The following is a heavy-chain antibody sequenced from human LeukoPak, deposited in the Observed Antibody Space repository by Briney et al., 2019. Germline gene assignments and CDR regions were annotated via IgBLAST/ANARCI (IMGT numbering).Heavy chain of an antibody. V-gene: IGHV3-48*02. Sequence: GGSLRLSCTASAFTFSDYRMKWVRQAPGKGLEWISYIDTSSSTMYYADSVMGRFTISRDNAKESLYLQMNSLRDEDTAVYYCAREDDSSVPNNLDLWGQGTMVTVSS. CDR1: AFTFSDYR. D-gene: IGHD3-3*01. CDR2: IDTSSSTM. CDR3: AREDDSSVPNNLDL. J-gene: IGHJ3*01.